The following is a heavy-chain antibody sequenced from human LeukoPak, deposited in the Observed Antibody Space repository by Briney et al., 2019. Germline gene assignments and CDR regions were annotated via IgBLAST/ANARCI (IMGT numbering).Heavy chain of an antibody. CDR2: IYHSGST. J-gene: IGHJ4*02. CDR1: GYSISSGYY. CDR3: ARHAESDFDY. V-gene: IGHV4-38-2*02. D-gene: IGHD1-14*01. Sequence: PSETLSLTCTVSGYSISSGYYWGWIRQPPGKGLEWIGSIYHSGSTYYNPSLKSRVTISVDTSKNQFSLKLSSVTAADTAVYYCARHAESDFDYWGQGTLVTVSS.